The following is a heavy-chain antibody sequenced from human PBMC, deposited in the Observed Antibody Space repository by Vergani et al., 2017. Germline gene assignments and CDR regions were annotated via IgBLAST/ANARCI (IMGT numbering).Heavy chain of an antibody. CDR1: GGSISSGGYY. CDR3: ARGYNWNYYAGDY. CDR2: INHSGST. D-gene: IGHD1-7*01. J-gene: IGHJ4*02. V-gene: IGHV4-30-2*01. Sequence: QLQLQESGSGLVKPSQTLSLTCAVSGGSISSGGYYWSWIRQPLGKGLEWIGEINHSGSTNYNPSLKSRVTISVDTSKNQFSLKLSSVTAADTAVYYCARGYNWNYYAGDYWGQGTLVTVSS.